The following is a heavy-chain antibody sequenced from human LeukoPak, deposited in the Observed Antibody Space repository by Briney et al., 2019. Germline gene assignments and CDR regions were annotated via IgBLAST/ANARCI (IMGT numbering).Heavy chain of an antibody. CDR1: GYTFNTYY. CDR3: ARSGYSSSRPVYYYYYGMDI. Sequence: ASVTVSCKASGYTFNTYYMHWVRQAPGQGLEWMGWINPNSGGTNYAQKFQGRVTMTRDTSISTAYMELSRLRSDDTAVYYCARSGYSSSRPVYYYYYGMDIWGQGTTVTVSS. V-gene: IGHV1-2*02. CDR2: INPNSGGT. J-gene: IGHJ6*02. D-gene: IGHD6-13*01.